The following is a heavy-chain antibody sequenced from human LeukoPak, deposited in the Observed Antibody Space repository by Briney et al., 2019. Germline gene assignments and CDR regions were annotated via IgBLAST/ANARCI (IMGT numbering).Heavy chain of an antibody. CDR2: VYHGDSDT. D-gene: IGHD5-12*01. CDR1: GYSFTGYW. V-gene: IGHV5-51*01. J-gene: IGHJ4*01. CDR3: ARGRAYDLGGYFDY. Sequence: GVSLKISCKGSGYSFTGYWIGWVRQMPGKGLEWMGIVYHGDSDTRYSPSFQGQVAISADKSISTAYLQWSSLKASDTAMYYCARGRAYDLGGYFDYWGHGTLVTVSS.